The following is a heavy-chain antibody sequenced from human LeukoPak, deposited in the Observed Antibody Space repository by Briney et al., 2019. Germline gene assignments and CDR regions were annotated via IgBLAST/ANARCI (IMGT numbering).Heavy chain of an antibody. J-gene: IGHJ5*02. CDR3: ARGLRGYSYGNWFDP. D-gene: IGHD5-18*01. CDR2: INHGGIT. V-gene: IGHV4-39*07. Sequence: SETLPLTCTVSGGSISSSYYYWGWIRQPPGKGLEWIGEINHGGITTYNPSLRSRVSISIDTSKMQFSLKLRAVTAADRAVYYCARGLRGYSYGNWFDPWGQGTLVTVSS. CDR1: GGSISSSYYY.